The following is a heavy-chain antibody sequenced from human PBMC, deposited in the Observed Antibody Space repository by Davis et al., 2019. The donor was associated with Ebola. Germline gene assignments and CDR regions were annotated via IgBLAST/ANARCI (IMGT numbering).Heavy chain of an antibody. CDR2: IRSKANSYAT. Sequence: GGSLRLSCAASGFTFSGSAMHWVRQASGKGLEWVGRIRSKANSYATAYAASVKGRFTISRDDSKNTAYLQMNSLKTEDTAVYYCTRAPSYTSFYYYYMDVWGKGTTVTVSS. D-gene: IGHD4-11*01. V-gene: IGHV3-73*01. CDR3: TRAPSYTSFYYYYMDV. CDR1: GFTFSGSA. J-gene: IGHJ6*03.